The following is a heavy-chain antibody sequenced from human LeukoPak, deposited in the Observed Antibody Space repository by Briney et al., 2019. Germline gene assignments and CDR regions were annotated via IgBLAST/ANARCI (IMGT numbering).Heavy chain of an antibody. CDR3: ARGGYDFWSGYYTGISDHYYYMDV. Sequence: GASVKVSCKASGYTFTSYGISWVRQAPGQGLEWMGWISAYNGNTNYAQKLQGRVTMTTDTSTSTAYMELRSLRSDDTAVYYCARGGYDFWSGYYTGISDHYYYMDVWGKGTTVTVSS. D-gene: IGHD3-3*01. V-gene: IGHV1-18*01. CDR2: ISAYNGNT. J-gene: IGHJ6*03. CDR1: GYTFTSYG.